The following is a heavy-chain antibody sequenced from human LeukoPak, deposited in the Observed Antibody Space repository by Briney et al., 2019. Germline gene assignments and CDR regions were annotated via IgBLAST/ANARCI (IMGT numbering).Heavy chain of an antibody. CDR3: ARPGSAWADAFDI. CDR2: IYYSGST. V-gene: IGHV4-34*01. Sequence: SETLSLTCAVYGGSFSGYYWSWIRQPPGKGLEWIGSIYYSGSTYYNPSLKSRVTISVDTSKNQFSLKLSSVTAADTAVYYCARPGSAWADAFDIWGQGTMVTVSS. D-gene: IGHD7-27*01. J-gene: IGHJ3*02. CDR1: GGSFSGYY.